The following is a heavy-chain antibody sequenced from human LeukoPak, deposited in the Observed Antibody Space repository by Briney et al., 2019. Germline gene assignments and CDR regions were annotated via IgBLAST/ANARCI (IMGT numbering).Heavy chain of an antibody. V-gene: IGHV1-8*03. CDR1: GYTFTGYY. D-gene: IGHD6-13*01. J-gene: IGHJ6*03. Sequence: GASVKVSCKASGYTFTGYYIHWVRQAPGQGLEWMGWMNPNSGNTGYAQKFQGRVTITRNTSISTAYMELSSLRSEDTAVYYCARKGASYSSSWYGGYYYYYMDVWGKGTTVTVSS. CDR3: ARKGASYSSSWYGGYYYYYMDV. CDR2: MNPNSGNT.